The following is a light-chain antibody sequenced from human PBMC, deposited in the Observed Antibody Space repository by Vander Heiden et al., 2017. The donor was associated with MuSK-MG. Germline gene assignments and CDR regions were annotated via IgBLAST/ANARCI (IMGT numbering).Light chain of an antibody. CDR1: QCVLYSSNNKNY. V-gene: IGKV4-1*01. J-gene: IGKJ1*01. CDR2: WAS. CDR3: QQYYSTPRT. Sequence: DIVMTQSPDSLAVSLRACATIHGKSRQCVLYSSNNKNYLAWYQQKPGQPPKLLIYWASTREAGVPDRFSGSGSGTDFTLSISSLQAEDVAVYSFQQYYSTPRTFGPGTKVEIK.